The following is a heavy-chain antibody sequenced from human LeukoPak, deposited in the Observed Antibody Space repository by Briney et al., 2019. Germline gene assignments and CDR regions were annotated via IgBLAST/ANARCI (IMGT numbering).Heavy chain of an antibody. D-gene: IGHD5-24*01. CDR1: SGSFSGYY. J-gene: IGHJ4*02. V-gene: IGHV4-34*01. CDR2: INHSGST. Sequence: PLETLSLTCAVYSGSFSGYYWSWIRQPPGKGLEWIGEINHSGSTNYNPSLKSRVTISVDTSKNQFSLKLSSVTAADMAVYYCARGGRWLQFRDWGQGTLVTVSS. CDR3: ARGGRWLQFRD.